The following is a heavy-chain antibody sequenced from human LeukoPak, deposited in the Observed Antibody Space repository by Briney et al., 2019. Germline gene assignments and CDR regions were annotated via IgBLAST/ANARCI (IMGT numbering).Heavy chain of an antibody. CDR2: ISAYNGNT. J-gene: IGHJ4*02. CDR3: ARGREYYDILTGCYYFDY. Sequence: ASVKVSCKASGYTFTSYGISWVRQAPGQGLEWMGWISAYNGNTNYAQKLQGRVTMTTDTSTSTAYMELRSLRSDDTAVYYCARGREYYDILTGCYYFDYWGQGTLVTVSS. CDR1: GYTFTSYG. D-gene: IGHD3-9*01. V-gene: IGHV1-18*04.